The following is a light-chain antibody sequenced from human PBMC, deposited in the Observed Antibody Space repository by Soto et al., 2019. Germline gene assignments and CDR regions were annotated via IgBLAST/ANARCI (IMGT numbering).Light chain of an antibody. Sequence: SYELTQPPSVSVAPGQTARITCGGSNIGSKSGHWYQQKPGQAPVLVVYGDSDRPSGIPERFSGSNSGNTATLTISRVEAGDEADYYCKVWDTSSDHVVFGGGTKLTVL. J-gene: IGLJ2*01. CDR1: NIGSKS. CDR3: KVWDTSSDHVV. V-gene: IGLV3-21*02. CDR2: GDS.